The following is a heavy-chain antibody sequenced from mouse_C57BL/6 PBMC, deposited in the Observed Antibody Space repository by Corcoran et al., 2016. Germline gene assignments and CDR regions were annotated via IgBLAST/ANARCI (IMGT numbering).Heavy chain of an antibody. D-gene: IGHD2-2*01. CDR1: GCTFTTYG. CDR3: ARMVTTGAY. Sequence: QIQLVQSGPELKKPGETVKISCKASGCTFTTYGMSWVKQAPGKGLKWMGWINTYSGVPTYADDFKGRFAFSLETSANTAYLQINNLKNEDTATYFCARMVTTGAYWGQGTSVTVSS. J-gene: IGHJ4*01. V-gene: IGHV9-3*01. CDR2: INTYSGVP.